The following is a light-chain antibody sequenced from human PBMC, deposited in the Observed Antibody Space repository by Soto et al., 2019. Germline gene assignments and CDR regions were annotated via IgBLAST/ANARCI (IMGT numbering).Light chain of an antibody. CDR2: DAS. CDR3: QQRSNWPQT. Sequence: IVVTQFSGTPALSSGVKATLSCKASQSVSNNYLAWYQQKPGLAPRLLIYDASNRAAGLPARFSGSGSGSDFTLAVTSLEPEDFAVYYCQQRSNWPQTFGQGTKVDIK. V-gene: IGKV3-11*01. J-gene: IGKJ1*01. CDR1: QSVSNNY.